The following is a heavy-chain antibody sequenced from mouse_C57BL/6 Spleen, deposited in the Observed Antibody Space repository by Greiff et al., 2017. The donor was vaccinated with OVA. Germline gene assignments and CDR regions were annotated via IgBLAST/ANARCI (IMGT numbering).Heavy chain of an antibody. V-gene: IGHV1-39*01. CDR1: GYSFTDYN. D-gene: IGHD1-1*01. Sequence: VQLQQSGPELVKPGASVKISCKASGYSFTDYNMNWVKQSNGKSLEWIGVINPNYGTTSYNQKFKGKATLTVDQSSSTAYMQLNSLTSEDSAVYYCARNYITTVVATDYYAMDYWGQGTSVTVSS. CDR3: ARNYITTVVATDYYAMDY. J-gene: IGHJ4*01. CDR2: INPNYGTT.